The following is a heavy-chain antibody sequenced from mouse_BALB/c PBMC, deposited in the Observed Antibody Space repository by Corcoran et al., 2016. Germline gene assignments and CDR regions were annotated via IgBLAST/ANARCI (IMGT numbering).Heavy chain of an antibody. CDR3: VRGYYGSSYWYVDV. Sequence: EVQLQQSGPELVKPGASVKMSCKASGYKFTSYVMHWVKQKPGQGLEWIGYINPYNDGTKYNEKFNGKATLTSDKSSSTADMELSSLTSEDSAVYYCVRGYYGSSYWYVDVWGAGTTVTVSS. D-gene: IGHD1-1*01. J-gene: IGHJ1*01. V-gene: IGHV1S136*01. CDR2: INPYNDGT. CDR1: GYKFTSYV.